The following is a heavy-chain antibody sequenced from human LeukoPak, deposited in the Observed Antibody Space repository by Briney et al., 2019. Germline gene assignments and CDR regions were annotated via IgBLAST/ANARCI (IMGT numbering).Heavy chain of an antibody. CDR1: GFTVSSNY. CDR3: ARDSGYSSGYPFDY. J-gene: IGHJ4*02. CDR2: IYSGGST. V-gene: IGHV3-66*01. D-gene: IGHD2-15*01. Sequence: GGSLRLSCAASGFTVSSNYMSWVRQAPGKGLEWVSVIYSGGSTYYADSVKGRLTISRDNSKNTLYLQMNSLRAEDTAVYYCARDSGYSSGYPFDYWGQGTLVTVSS.